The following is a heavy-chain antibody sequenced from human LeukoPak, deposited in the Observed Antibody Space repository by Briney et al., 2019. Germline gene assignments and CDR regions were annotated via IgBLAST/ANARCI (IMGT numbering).Heavy chain of an antibody. CDR3: VRDYDTSGPQKNYFDF. D-gene: IGHD3-22*01. V-gene: IGHV1-18*01. Sequence: ASVKVSCKASGYTFTNYGINWVRQAPGQGLEWMGWISAYNGNTNYAQKLQGRVTMTTDTSTSTAYMELRSLRSDDTAVYYCVRDYDTSGPQKNYFDFWGQGTLVTVSS. CDR1: GYTFTNYG. J-gene: IGHJ4*02. CDR2: ISAYNGNT.